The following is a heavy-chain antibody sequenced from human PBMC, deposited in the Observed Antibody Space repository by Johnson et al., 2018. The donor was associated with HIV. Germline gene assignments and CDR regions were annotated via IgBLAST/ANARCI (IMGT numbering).Heavy chain of an antibody. CDR3: ATRGFYCTDGICHGVFDF. Sequence: VQLVESGGGVVRPGGSLKLSCAASGFTFEDHDMSWVRQIPGKGLEWVSGINWNGGSTGYVDYVKGRLSMSRDNAKKSLYLQMNSLRAEDTALYYCATRGFYCTDGICHGVFDFWGQGTMVSVSS. D-gene: IGHD2-8*01. J-gene: IGHJ3*01. V-gene: IGHV3-20*04. CDR2: INWNGGST. CDR1: GFTFEDHD.